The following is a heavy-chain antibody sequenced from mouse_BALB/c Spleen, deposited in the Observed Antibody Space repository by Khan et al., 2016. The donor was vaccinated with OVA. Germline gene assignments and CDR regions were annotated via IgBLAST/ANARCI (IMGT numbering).Heavy chain of an antibody. CDR3: ARIYGSDFDS. Sequence: EVQLQESGPELVKPGASVKISCKASGYSFTGYFMNWVMQSHGKSLEWIGRINPHIGETFYNPKFKGKATLTVDESSSTAHMELRSLASEDSAVYYCARIYGSDFDSWGQGTTLTVSS. CDR2: INPHIGET. CDR1: GYSFTGYF. D-gene: IGHD1-1*01. J-gene: IGHJ2*01. V-gene: IGHV1-20*02.